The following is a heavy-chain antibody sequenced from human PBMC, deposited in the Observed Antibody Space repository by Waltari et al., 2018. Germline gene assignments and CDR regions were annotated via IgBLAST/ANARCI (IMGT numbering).Heavy chain of an antibody. J-gene: IGHJ4*02. D-gene: IGHD3-3*01. V-gene: IGHV4-59*01. CDR1: GGSINNYY. CDR3: ARSYDYWSGYPVDY. Sequence: QVQLQESGPGLVKPSETLSLTCTVSGGSINNYYWNWIRQPPGKELGWIGYIAYNGRTNYNPSLKSLLTISVDTSKTQFSLKLSSVTAADTAVYYCARSYDYWSGYPVDYWGQGILVTVSS. CDR2: IAYNGRT.